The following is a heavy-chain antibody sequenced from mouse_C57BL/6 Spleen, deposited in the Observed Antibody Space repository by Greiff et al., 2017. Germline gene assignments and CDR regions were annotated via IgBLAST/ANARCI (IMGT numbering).Heavy chain of an antibody. Sequence: VQLQQPGAELVKPGASVKLSCKASGYTFTSYWMQWVKQRHGKGLEWIGEIDPSDSYTNYNQKFKGKATLTVDTSSSTAYMQLSSLTSEDSAVYYCARTPSLDYWGQGTTLTVSS. D-gene: IGHD2-10*02. V-gene: IGHV1-50*01. CDR3: ARTPSLDY. J-gene: IGHJ2*01. CDR2: IDPSDSYT. CDR1: GYTFTSYW.